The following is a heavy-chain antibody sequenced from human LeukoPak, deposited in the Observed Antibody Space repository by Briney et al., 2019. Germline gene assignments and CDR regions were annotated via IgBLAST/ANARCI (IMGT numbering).Heavy chain of an antibody. Sequence: GGSLRLSCAASGFTLSSYAMHWVRQAPGKGLEWVAVIWTDGSNKSYADRFTISRDISKNTLYLQMNSLRAEDTAVYFCAKRGVVIRVILVGFHKEAYYFDSWGQGALVTVSS. CDR1: GFTLSSYA. CDR2: IWTDGSNK. D-gene: IGHD3-22*01. V-gene: IGHV3-33*06. J-gene: IGHJ4*02. CDR3: AKRGVVIRVILVGFHKEAYYFDS.